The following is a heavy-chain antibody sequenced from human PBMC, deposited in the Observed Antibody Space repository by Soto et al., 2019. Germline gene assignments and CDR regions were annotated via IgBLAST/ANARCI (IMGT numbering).Heavy chain of an antibody. J-gene: IGHJ5*02. D-gene: IGHD6-13*01. CDR2: MNPNSGNT. V-gene: IGHV1-8*01. CDR1: GYTFTSYD. Sequence: QVQLVQSGAEVKKPGASVKVSCKASGYTFTSYDINWVRQATGQGLEWMGWMNPNSGNTGYAQKFQGRVTMTRNTAISTAYMELSSLRSEDTAVYYCARRSYSSSWYGRYNWFDPWGQGTLVTVSS. CDR3: ARRSYSSSWYGRYNWFDP.